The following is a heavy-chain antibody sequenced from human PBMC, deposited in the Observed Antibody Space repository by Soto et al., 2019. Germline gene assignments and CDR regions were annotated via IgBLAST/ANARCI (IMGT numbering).Heavy chain of an antibody. J-gene: IGHJ4*02. CDR2: INDDGIST. Sequence: EVQLVESGGGLVQPGGSLRLSCAASGFTFSMYWMHWVRQVPGKGPEWVSRINDDGISTNYADSVKGRFTISRDNAKNTLYLQMNALRVEDTGVYYCTRGPLPTSTGTVSFWGQGTLVTVSS. CDR3: TRGPLPTSTGTVSF. D-gene: IGHD1-1*01. V-gene: IGHV3-74*01. CDR1: GFTFSMYW.